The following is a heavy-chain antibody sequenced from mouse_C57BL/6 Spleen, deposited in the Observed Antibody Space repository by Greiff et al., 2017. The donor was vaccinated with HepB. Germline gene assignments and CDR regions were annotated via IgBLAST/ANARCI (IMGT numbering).Heavy chain of an antibody. J-gene: IGHJ3*01. Sequence: VESGGDLVKPGGSLKLSCAASGFTFSSYGMSWVRQTPDKRLEWVATISSGGSYTYYPDSVKGRFTISRDNAKNTLYLQMSSLKSEDTAMYYCARRRDYYGSSYGFAYWGQGTLVTVSA. CDR2: ISSGGSYT. CDR3: ARRRDYYGSSYGFAY. CDR1: GFTFSSYG. V-gene: IGHV5-6*02. D-gene: IGHD1-1*01.